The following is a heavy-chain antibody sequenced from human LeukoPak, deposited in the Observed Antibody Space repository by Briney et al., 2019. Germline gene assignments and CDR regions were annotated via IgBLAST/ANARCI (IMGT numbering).Heavy chain of an antibody. CDR3: AKRAVLTEGHFDY. D-gene: IGHD2-8*01. Sequence: GGSLRLSCAASGLTFNNYAMAWVRQGPGKGLEWVSAITGSGGTTYYADSVRGRSTISRDNSKNTLDLQMNSLRADDTAVYYCAKRAVLTEGHFDYWGQGTLVTVSS. V-gene: IGHV3-23*01. J-gene: IGHJ4*02. CDR2: ITGSGGTT. CDR1: GLTFNNYA.